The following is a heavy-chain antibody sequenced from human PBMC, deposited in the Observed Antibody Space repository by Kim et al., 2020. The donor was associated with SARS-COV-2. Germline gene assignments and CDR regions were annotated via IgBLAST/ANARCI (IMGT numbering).Heavy chain of an antibody. CDR1: GGSFSGYY. CDR3: ARGGYYGSVDY. Sequence: SETLSLTCAVYGGSFSGYYWSWIRQPPGKGLEWIGEINHSGSTNYNPSLKSRVTISVDTSKNQFSLKLSSVTAADTAVYYCARGGYYGSVDYWGQGTLVTVSS. V-gene: IGHV4-34*01. J-gene: IGHJ4*02. D-gene: IGHD3-10*01. CDR2: INHSGST.